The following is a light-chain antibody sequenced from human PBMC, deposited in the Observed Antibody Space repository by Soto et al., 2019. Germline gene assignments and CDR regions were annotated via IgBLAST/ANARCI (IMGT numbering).Light chain of an antibody. V-gene: IGLV2-18*02. CDR2: EVI. CDR3: YSYTSSSTYV. J-gene: IGLJ1*01. Sequence: QSVLTRPPSVSGSPGQSVTISCTGTSSDVGGYNRVSWYQQPPGTAPKLVIYEVIHRPSGVPARFSGSKSGNTASLTISGLQAEDEADYYCYSYTSSSTYVFGTGTKVTVL. CDR1: SSDVGGYNR.